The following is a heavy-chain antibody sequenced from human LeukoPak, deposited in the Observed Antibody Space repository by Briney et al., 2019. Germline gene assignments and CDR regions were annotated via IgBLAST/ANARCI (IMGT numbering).Heavy chain of an antibody. CDR1: GGSLSSGSYY. CDR3: ARLVKKTGYSSGWYGGAFDI. CDR2: IYTSGST. V-gene: IGHV4-61*02. Sequence: SETLSLTCNVSGGSLSSGSYYWSWIRQPAGKGLEWIGRIYTSGSTNYNPSLKSRVTISVDTSKNQFSLKLSSVTAADTAVYYCARLVKKTGYSSGWYGGAFDIWGQGTMVTVSS. J-gene: IGHJ3*02. D-gene: IGHD6-19*01.